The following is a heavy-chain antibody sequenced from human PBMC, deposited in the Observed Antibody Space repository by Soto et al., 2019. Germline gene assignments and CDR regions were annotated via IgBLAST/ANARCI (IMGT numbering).Heavy chain of an antibody. J-gene: IGHJ4*02. V-gene: IGHV3-7*01. CDR1: GFTFSSYW. CDR2: INQDGSEK. CDR3: SRSLDY. Sequence: PGESLRLSCAASGFTFSSYWMDWVRQAPGKGLEWVANINQDGSEKHYVDSVKGRFTISRDNAKNSLYLQMSSLTAEDSALYYCSRSLDYWGQGSRVTVSS.